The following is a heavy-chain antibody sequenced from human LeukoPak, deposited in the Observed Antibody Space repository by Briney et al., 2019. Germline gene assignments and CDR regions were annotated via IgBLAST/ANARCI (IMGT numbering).Heavy chain of an antibody. Sequence: SETLSLTCTVSGGSISSGDYCWSWIRQPPGKGLEWIGYIYYSGSTYYNPSLKSRVTISVDTSKNQFSLKLSSVTAADTAVYYCAREWVNYGPDYWGQGTLVTVSS. CDR2: IYYSGST. CDR1: GGSISSGDYC. J-gene: IGHJ4*02. CDR3: AREWVNYGPDY. V-gene: IGHV4-30-4*01. D-gene: IGHD4-17*01.